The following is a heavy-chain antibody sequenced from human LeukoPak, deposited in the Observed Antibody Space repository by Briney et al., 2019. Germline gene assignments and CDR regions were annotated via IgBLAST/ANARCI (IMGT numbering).Heavy chain of an antibody. CDR3: ARMKWLLVYFDY. CDR2: IYYSGST. Sequence: SETLSLTCTVSGGSISSYYWSWIRQPPGKGLEWIGYIYYSGSTNYNPSLKSRVTISVDTSKNQFSLKLSSVTAADTAVYYCARMKWLLVYFDYWGQGTLVTVSS. CDR1: GGSISSYY. D-gene: IGHD3-22*01. J-gene: IGHJ4*02. V-gene: IGHV4-59*12.